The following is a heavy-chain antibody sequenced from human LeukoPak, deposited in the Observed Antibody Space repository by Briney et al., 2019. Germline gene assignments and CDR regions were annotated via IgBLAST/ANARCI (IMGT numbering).Heavy chain of an antibody. J-gene: IGHJ4*02. CDR1: GFTFSDYY. D-gene: IGHD2-21*02. CDR2: ISSSGVTI. V-gene: IGHV3-11*01. CDR3: ARDSPRGDRYVFDY. Sequence: GGSLRLSCAASGFTFSDYYMSWIRQAPGKGLEWVSYISSSGVTIYYADSVKGRFTISKDNAKNSLYLQMNSLRAEDTAVYYCARDSPRGDRYVFDYWGQGTLVTVS.